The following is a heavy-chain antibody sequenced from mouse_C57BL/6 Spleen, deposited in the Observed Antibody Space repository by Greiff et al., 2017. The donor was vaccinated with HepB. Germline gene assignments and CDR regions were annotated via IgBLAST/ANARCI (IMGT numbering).Heavy chain of an antibody. CDR2: IHPNSGST. Sequence: VQLQQSGAELVKPGASVKLSCKASGYTFTSYWMHWVKQRPGQGLEWIGMIHPNSGSTNYNEKFKSKATLTVDKSSSTAYMQLSSLTSEDSAVYYCARGGSYPYYAMEYGGQGTSVTVSS. CDR1: GYTFTSYW. CDR3: ARGGSYPYYAMEY. V-gene: IGHV1-64*01. J-gene: IGHJ4*01. D-gene: IGHD1-1*02.